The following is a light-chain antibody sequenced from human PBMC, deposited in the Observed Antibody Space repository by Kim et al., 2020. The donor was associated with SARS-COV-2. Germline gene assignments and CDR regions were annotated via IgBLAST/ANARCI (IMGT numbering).Light chain of an antibody. Sequence: QSALTQPASVSGSPGQSITISCTGTSSDVGGYDYFSWYQQRPGEAPKVMIYDVSNRPSGVSDRFSGSKSGNTASLTISGLQAEDEADYYCSSYTSSSLYVFGTGTKVTVL. CDR3: SSYTSSSLYV. CDR1: SSDVGGYDY. J-gene: IGLJ1*01. CDR2: DVS. V-gene: IGLV2-14*01.